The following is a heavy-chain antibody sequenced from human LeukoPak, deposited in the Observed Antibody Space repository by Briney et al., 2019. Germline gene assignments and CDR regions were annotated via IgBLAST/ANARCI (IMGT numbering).Heavy chain of an antibody. Sequence: PSETLSLTCTVSGYSISSGYYWGWLRQPPGKGLEWIGSVYHSGYTFYNPSLKSRVTISVDTSKNQFSLKLTSVTAADTAVYFCARADTHYYDSSGYLYWGQGTLVTVSS. V-gene: IGHV4-38-2*02. CDR3: ARADTHYYDSSGYLY. D-gene: IGHD3-22*01. CDR1: GYSISSGYY. CDR2: VYHSGYT. J-gene: IGHJ4*02.